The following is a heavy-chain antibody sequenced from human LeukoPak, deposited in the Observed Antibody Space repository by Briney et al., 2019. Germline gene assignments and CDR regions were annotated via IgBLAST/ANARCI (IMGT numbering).Heavy chain of an antibody. V-gene: IGHV4-59*05. J-gene: IGHJ5*02. CDR1: GGSISSYY. CDR2: IYYSGST. CDR3: ARLGWDNWFDP. Sequence: SETLSLTCTVSGGSISSYYWSWIRQPPGKGLEWIGSIYYSGSTYYNPSLKSRVTISVDTSKNQFSLKLSSVTAADTAVYYCARLGWDNWFDPWGQGTLVTVSS. D-gene: IGHD6-19*01.